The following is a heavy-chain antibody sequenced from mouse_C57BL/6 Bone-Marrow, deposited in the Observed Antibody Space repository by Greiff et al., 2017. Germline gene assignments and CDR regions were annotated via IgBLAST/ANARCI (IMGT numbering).Heavy chain of an antibody. J-gene: IGHJ1*03. CDR1: GFTFSDYY. V-gene: IGHV5-16*01. Sequence: EVQVVESEGGLVQPGSSMKLSCTASGFTFSDYYMAWVRQVPEKGLEWVANINYDGSSTYYLDSLKSRFIISRDNAKNILYLQMSSLKSEDTATYYCARDLTGSWYFDVWGTGTTVTVSS. CDR2: INYDGSST. D-gene: IGHD4-1*01. CDR3: ARDLTGSWYFDV.